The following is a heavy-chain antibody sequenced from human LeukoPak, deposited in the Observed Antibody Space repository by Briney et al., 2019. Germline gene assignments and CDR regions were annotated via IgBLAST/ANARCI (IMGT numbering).Heavy chain of an antibody. CDR1: GFTFSSYE. V-gene: IGHV3-48*03. CDR3: ARVSGFDL. CDR2: ISTSGSTI. J-gene: IGHJ2*01. Sequence: GGSLRLSCAASGFTFSSYEMNWVRQAPGKRLEWVSYISTSGSTIYYADSVKGRITISRDNAKNSLYLQMNSLRAEDTALYYCARVSGFDLWGRGTLVTVSS. D-gene: IGHD3-10*01.